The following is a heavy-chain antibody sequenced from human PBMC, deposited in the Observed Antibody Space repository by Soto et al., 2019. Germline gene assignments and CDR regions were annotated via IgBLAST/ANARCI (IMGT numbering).Heavy chain of an antibody. J-gene: IGHJ4*02. V-gene: IGHV3-30-3*01. CDR3: ARVFWSGYSKPPGY. Sequence: GGSLRLSCAASGFTFSSYAMHWVRQAPGKGLEWVAVISYDGSNKYYADSVKGRSTISRDNSKNTLYLQMNSLRAEDTAVYYCARVFWSGYSKPPGYWGQGTLVTVSS. D-gene: IGHD3-3*01. CDR1: GFTFSSYA. CDR2: ISYDGSNK.